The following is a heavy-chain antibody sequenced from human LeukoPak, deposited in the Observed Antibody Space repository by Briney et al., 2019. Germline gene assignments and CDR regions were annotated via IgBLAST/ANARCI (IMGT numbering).Heavy chain of an antibody. CDR3: ARDWRRNYYDSSGYYAFDI. CDR1: GYSINSGYY. CDR2: IYTSGST. V-gene: IGHV4-4*07. D-gene: IGHD3-22*01. Sequence: PSETLSLTCTVSGYSINSGYYWGWIRQPAGKGLEWIGRIYTSGSTNYNPSLKSRVTMSVDTSKNQFSLKLSSVTAADTAVYYCARDWRRNYYDSSGYYAFDIWGQGTMVTVSS. J-gene: IGHJ3*02.